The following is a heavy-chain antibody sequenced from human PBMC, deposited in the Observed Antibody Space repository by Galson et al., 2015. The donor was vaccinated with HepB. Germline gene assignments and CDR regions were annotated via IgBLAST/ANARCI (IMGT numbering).Heavy chain of an antibody. CDR2: ISGSAGST. J-gene: IGHJ6*03. Sequence: SLRLSCAASGFTFNNYAMSWVRQAPGKGLEWVSTISGSAGSTYYADSVKGRFTNSRDNSKNTLYVQMNSLRAEDTAVYYCAKGPPVRGVDIGTNYYYYYMDVWGKGTTVTVSS. V-gene: IGHV3-23*01. CDR3: AKGPPVRGVDIGTNYYYYYMDV. D-gene: IGHD3-10*01. CDR1: GFTFNNYA.